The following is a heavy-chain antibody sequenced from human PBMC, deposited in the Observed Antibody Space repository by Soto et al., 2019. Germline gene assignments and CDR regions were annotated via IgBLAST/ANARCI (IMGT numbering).Heavy chain of an antibody. CDR3: ARAMPGMDV. J-gene: IGHJ6*02. Sequence: QVQLVESGGGVVQPGRSLRLSCAASGFTLGDFAMHWVRQAPGKGLEWVALISNDGGNEHYGDSVKGRFTISRDNPKHMLYLQLTGLRVEVTAVYYCARAMPGMDVWGQGTTVTVSS. D-gene: IGHD2-2*01. V-gene: IGHV3-30-3*01. CDR1: GFTLGDFA. CDR2: ISNDGGNE.